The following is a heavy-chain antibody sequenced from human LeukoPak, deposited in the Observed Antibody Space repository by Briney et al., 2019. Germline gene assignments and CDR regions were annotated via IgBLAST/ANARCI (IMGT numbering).Heavy chain of an antibody. CDR1: GFTFSSYS. J-gene: IGHJ6*02. CDR3: ATKESGYCSSTSCYKGYYYYGMDV. CDR2: ISSSSSYI. V-gene: IGHV3-21*01. Sequence: GGSLRLSCAASGFTFSSYSMNWVRQAPGKGLEWVSSISSSSSYIYYADSVKGRFTISRDNAKNSLYLQMNSLRAEDTAVYYCATKESGYCSSTSCYKGYYYYGMDVWGQGTTVTVSS. D-gene: IGHD2-2*02.